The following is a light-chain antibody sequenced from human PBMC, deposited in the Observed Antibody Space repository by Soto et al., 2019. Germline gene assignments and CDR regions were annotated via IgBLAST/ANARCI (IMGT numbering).Light chain of an antibody. V-gene: IGKV3-11*01. J-gene: IGKJ5*01. CDR2: DAS. CDR3: QQYGSLIT. Sequence: IVLTQSPATLSLSPGERATLSCRSSQSVTSSLAWYQQRPGQAPRLLIYDASNRATGIPARFSGSGSGTDFTLTISSLEPEDFAVYYCQQYGSLITFGQGTRLEIK. CDR1: QSVTSS.